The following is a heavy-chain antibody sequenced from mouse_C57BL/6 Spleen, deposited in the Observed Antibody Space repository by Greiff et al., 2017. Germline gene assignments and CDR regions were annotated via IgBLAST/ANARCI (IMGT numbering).Heavy chain of an antibody. Sequence: VQLQQPGTELVKPVASVKLSCKASGYTFTSYWMHWVKQRPGQGLEWIGNINPSNGGTNYNEKFKSKATLTVDKSSSTAYMQLSSLTSEDSAVYYCAREGHYYGSSYWYFDVWGTGTTVTVSS. D-gene: IGHD1-1*01. V-gene: IGHV1-53*01. CDR2: INPSNGGT. J-gene: IGHJ1*03. CDR1: GYTFTSYW. CDR3: AREGHYYGSSYWYFDV.